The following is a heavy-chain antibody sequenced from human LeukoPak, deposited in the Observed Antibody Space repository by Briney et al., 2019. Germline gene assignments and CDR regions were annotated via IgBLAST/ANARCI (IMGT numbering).Heavy chain of an antibody. CDR3: AREGHILTEGGWFDP. CDR1: GYTFTSYA. V-gene: IGHV1-3*03. D-gene: IGHD3-9*01. CDR2: INAGNGNT. J-gene: IGHJ5*02. Sequence: ASVKVSCKASGYTFTSYAMHWVRQAPGQRLEWMGWINAGNGNTKYSQEFQGRVTITRDTSASTAYMELSSLRSEDMAVYYCAREGHILTEGGWFDPWGQGTLVTVSS.